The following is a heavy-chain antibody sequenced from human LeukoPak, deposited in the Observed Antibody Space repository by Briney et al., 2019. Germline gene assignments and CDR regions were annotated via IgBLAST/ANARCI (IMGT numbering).Heavy chain of an antibody. D-gene: IGHD3-16*01. Sequence: PGGSLRLSCAASGFTFSSYAMSWVRQAPGKGLEWVSVIYSGGSTYYADSVKGRFTISRDNSKNTLYLQMNSLRAEDTAVYYCARGGERWLQFNYWGQGTLVTVPS. V-gene: IGHV3-53*01. J-gene: IGHJ4*02. CDR3: ARGGERWLQFNY. CDR1: GFTFSSYA. CDR2: IYSGGST.